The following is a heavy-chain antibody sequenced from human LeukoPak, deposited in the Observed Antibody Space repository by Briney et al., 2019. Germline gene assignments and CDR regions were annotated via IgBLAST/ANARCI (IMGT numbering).Heavy chain of an antibody. CDR2: IYWDDDK. D-gene: IGHD3-10*01. V-gene: IGHV2-5*02. J-gene: IGHJ6*02. CDR3: AHSGIPYGSGSYYTYYGMDV. Sequence: SGPTLVNPTQTLTLTCTFSGFSPSTSGVGVGWIRQPPGKALEWLALIYWDDDKRYSPSLKSRLTITKDTSKNQVVLTMTNMDPVDTATYYCAHSGIPYGSGSYYTYYGMDVWGQGTTVTVSS. CDR1: GFSPSTSGVG.